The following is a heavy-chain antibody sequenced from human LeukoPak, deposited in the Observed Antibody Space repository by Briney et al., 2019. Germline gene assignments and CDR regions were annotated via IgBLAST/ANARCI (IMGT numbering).Heavy chain of an antibody. D-gene: IGHD6-19*01. CDR1: GYTFTSYY. J-gene: IGHJ4*02. CDR3: ARAGQSSGWYFDY. Sequence: ASVKVSCKASGYTFTSYYMHWVRQAPGKGLEWVGWINPNSGDTNFAQKFQGRVTMTRDTSISTAYMDLSRLRSDDTAVYYCARAGQSSGWYFDYWGQGTLVTVSS. CDR2: INPNSGDT. V-gene: IGHV1-2*02.